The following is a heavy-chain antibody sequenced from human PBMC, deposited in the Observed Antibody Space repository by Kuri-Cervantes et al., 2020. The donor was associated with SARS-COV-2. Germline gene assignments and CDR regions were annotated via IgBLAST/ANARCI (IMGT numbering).Heavy chain of an antibody. CDR1: GFTFSDYY. Sequence: GESLKISCAASGFTFSDYYMNWVRQAPGKGLEWVSSISSSSTIYYADSVKGRFTISRDNAKNSLYLQMNSLRAEDTAVYYCARELVVPAAIGDYYGMDVWGQGTTVTGS. CDR2: ISSSSTI. D-gene: IGHD2-2*01. CDR3: ARELVVPAAIGDYYGMDV. V-gene: IGHV3-69-1*01. J-gene: IGHJ6*02.